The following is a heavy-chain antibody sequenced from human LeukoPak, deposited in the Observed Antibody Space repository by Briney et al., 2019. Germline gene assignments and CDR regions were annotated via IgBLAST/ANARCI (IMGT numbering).Heavy chain of an antibody. CDR2: ISGSGGST. CDR1: GFTFSSYA. CDR3: AKFLSRRFGESTDY. D-gene: IGHD3-10*01. Sequence: GGSLRLSGAASGFTFSSYAMSWVRQAPGKGLEWVSAISGSGGSTYYADSVKGRFTISRDNSKNTLYLQMNSLRAEDTAVYYCAKFLSRRFGESTDYWGQGTLVTVSS. J-gene: IGHJ4*02. V-gene: IGHV3-23*01.